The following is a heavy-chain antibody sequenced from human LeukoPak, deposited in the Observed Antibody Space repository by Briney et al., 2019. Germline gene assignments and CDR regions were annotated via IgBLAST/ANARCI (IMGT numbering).Heavy chain of an antibody. CDR1: GFTFSSYS. D-gene: IGHD2-21*02. Sequence: GGSLRLSCAASGFTFSSYSMNWVRLAPGKGLEWVSSISSSSSYIYYADSVKGRFTISRDNAKNSLYLQMNSLRAEDTAVYYCARVGDQYYFDYWGQGTLVTVSS. J-gene: IGHJ4*02. V-gene: IGHV3-21*01. CDR2: ISSSSSYI. CDR3: ARVGDQYYFDY.